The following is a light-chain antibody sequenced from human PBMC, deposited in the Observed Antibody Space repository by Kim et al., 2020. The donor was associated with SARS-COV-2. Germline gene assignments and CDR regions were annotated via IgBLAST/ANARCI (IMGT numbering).Light chain of an antibody. J-gene: IGLJ2*01. Sequence: QSALTQPASVSGSPGQSITISCTGTSGDVGSYNLVSWYQQHPGKAPKLMIYEVSKRPSGVSNRFSGSKSGNTASLTISGLQAEDEADYYCCSYAGSSTSYVVFGGGTKL. CDR2: EVS. CDR1: SGDVGSYNL. V-gene: IGLV2-23*02. CDR3: CSYAGSSTSYVV.